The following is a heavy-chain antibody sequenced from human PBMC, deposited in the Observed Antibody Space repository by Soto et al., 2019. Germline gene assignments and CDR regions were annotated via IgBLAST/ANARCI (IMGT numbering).Heavy chain of an antibody. J-gene: IGHJ3*01. D-gene: IGHD3-10*01. CDR2: IDGSGAA. CDR1: EYVFSNYA. V-gene: IGHV3-23*02. Sequence: EVQLLESGGDLGQTGGSLRLSCVASEYVFSNYAMAWVRQVPGKGLQWVSRIDGSGAAHYGDSVKGRFTMSRDNSKNTLFLQLDRLRVEDTAVYCCTQEDSNRGVAFDAWGQGTWVAVSS. CDR3: TQEDSNRGVAFDA.